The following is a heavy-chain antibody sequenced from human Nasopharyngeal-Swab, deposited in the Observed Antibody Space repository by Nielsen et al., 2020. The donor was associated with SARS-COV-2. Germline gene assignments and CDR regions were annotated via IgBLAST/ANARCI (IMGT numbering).Heavy chain of an antibody. V-gene: IGHV1-69*13. CDR3: ARDGCGNGAFDI. Sequence: SVKASCKAPGGTYRSYAISWLRQAPGQGLEWMGGIIPIFGTANYAQKFQGRVTITADESTSTAYMELSSLRSEDAAVDYCARDGCGNGAFDIWGQGTMVTVSS. CDR1: GGTYRSYA. CDR2: IIPIFGTA. J-gene: IGHJ3*02. D-gene: IGHD1-14*01.